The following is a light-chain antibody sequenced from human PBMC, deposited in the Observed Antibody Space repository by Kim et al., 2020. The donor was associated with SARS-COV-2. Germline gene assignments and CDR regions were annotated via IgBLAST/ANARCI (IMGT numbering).Light chain of an antibody. Sequence: DIQLTHSPPFLSASVRDRVTITCRASQDIGTYLAWYQQIPGKAPKLLIYRASTLRSGVPSRFSGSGSGTEFTLTISNLQPEDFAIYYCQQPYSYPWTFGQGTKVDIK. CDR1: QDIGTY. J-gene: IGKJ1*01. V-gene: IGKV1-9*01. CDR2: RAS. CDR3: QQPYSYPWT.